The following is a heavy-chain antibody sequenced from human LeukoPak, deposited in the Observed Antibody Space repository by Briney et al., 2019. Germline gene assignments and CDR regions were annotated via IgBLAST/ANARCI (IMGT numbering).Heavy chain of an antibody. CDR3: ARGVARYCTSGVCYTFEAPFFDS. J-gene: IGHJ4*02. V-gene: IGHV3-7*05. D-gene: IGHD2-8*01. CDR1: GFTFSSSW. Sequence: GGSLRLSCAASGFTFSSSWMTWVRQAPGKGLEWVAHIKEDGTEEYYVDSVKGRFTISRDNAKNSLYLQMNSLRAEDTAVYYCARGVARYCTSGVCYTFEAPFFDSWGQGTLVTVSS. CDR2: IKEDGTEE.